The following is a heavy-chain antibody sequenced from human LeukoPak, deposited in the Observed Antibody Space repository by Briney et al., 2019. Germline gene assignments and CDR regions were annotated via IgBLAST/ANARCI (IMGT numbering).Heavy chain of an antibody. V-gene: IGHV3-30*02. CDR3: AKYLCSSTSCYLDI. CDR2: IRYDGSKK. Sequence: HPGGSLRLSCAASGFTFNNYGMHWVRQAPGRGLEWVAFIRYDGSKKYYADSVRGRFTISRDNSKNTLYLQVNSLRVEDTAVYYCAKYLCSSTSCYLDIWGEGAMVTVFS. CDR1: GFTFNNYG. J-gene: IGHJ3*02. D-gene: IGHD2-2*01.